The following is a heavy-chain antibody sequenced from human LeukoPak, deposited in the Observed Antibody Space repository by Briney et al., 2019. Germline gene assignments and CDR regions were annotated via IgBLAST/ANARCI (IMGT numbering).Heavy chain of an antibody. Sequence: GGSLRLSRAASGFTFSSYAMSWVRQAPGKGLEWVSAISGSGGSTYYADSVKGRFTISRDNSKNTLYLLMNSLRAEDTAVYYCAKITMIVVVTTGHGDYWGQGTLVTVSS. J-gene: IGHJ4*02. D-gene: IGHD3-22*01. CDR3: AKITMIVVVTTGHGDY. CDR2: ISGSGGST. CDR1: GFTFSSYA. V-gene: IGHV3-23*01.